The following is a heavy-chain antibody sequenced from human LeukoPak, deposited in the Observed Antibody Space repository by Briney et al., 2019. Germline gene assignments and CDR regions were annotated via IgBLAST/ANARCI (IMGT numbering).Heavy chain of an antibody. J-gene: IGHJ4*02. Sequence: SETLSLTCTVSGGSISSSSYYWGWIRQAPGKGLEWIGNIYYSGSTYYNPSLKSRVTISVDTSKNQFSLKLSSVTAADTAVYYCAIPGYCSSTSCYVGGYWGQGTLVTVSS. V-gene: IGHV4-39*01. CDR2: IYYSGST. CDR3: AIPGYCSSTSCYVGGY. CDR1: GGSISSSSYY. D-gene: IGHD2-2*01.